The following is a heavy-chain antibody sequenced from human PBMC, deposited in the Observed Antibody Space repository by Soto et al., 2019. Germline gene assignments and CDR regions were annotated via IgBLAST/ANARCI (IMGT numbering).Heavy chain of an antibody. D-gene: IGHD6-13*01. CDR2: ISSSSSYI. Sequence: SPRLSCEDSGFTFSRYRLNWFRQAPLKVLEWVSSISSSSSYIYYSDSVKVRFTISRDNAKNSLYLQMNSLRAEDTAVYYCARGRRGAAAGNDYWGQGTLVTVSS. V-gene: IGHV3-21*01. J-gene: IGHJ4*02. CDR1: GFTFSRYR. CDR3: ARGRRGAAAGNDY.